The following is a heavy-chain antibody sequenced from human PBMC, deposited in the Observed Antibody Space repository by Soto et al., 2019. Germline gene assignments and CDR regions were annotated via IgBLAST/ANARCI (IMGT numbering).Heavy chain of an antibody. CDR3: ARDRIAAAEGAFDI. Sequence: GGSLRLSYAASGFTFSNAWMNWVRQAPGKGLEWVAVIWYDGSNKYYADSVKGRFTISRDNSKNTLYLQMNSLRAEDTAVYYCARDRIAAAEGAFDIWGQGTMVTVSS. V-gene: IGHV3-33*08. CDR1: GFTFSNAW. D-gene: IGHD6-13*01. CDR2: IWYDGSNK. J-gene: IGHJ3*02.